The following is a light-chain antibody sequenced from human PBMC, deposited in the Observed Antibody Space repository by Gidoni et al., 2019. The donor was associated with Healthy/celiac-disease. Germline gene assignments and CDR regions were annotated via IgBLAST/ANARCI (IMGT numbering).Light chain of an antibody. CDR3: QQYNNWPWT. CDR1: QSVSSN. V-gene: IGKV3-15*01. CDR2: GAS. Sequence: ELVMTQSPATLSVSPGERATLSCRASQSVSSNLAWYQQKPGQAHRLLIYGASTRATGIPARFSGSGSGTEFTLTISSLQSEDFAVYYCQQYNNWPWTFXXXTKVDIK. J-gene: IGKJ1*01.